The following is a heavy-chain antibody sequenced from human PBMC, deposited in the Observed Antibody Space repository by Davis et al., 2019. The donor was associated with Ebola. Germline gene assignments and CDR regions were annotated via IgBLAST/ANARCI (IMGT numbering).Heavy chain of an antibody. CDR3: AGTPDYGMDV. Sequence: MPSETLSLTCTVSGGPISSSSYYWGWIRQPPGKGLEWIGSIYYSGSTYYNPSLKSRVTISVDTSKNQFSLKLSSVTAADTAVYYAAGTPDYGMDVWGKGTTVTVSS. CDR2: IYYSGST. J-gene: IGHJ6*04. CDR1: GGPISSSSYY. V-gene: IGHV4-39*01. D-gene: IGHD6-13*01.